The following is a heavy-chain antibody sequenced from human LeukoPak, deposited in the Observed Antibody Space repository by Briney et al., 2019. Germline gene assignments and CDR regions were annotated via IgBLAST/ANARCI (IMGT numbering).Heavy chain of an antibody. CDR1: GYTFTSYD. CDR3: ARGWKYQLPRLLTGFDP. J-gene: IGHJ5*02. D-gene: IGHD2-2*01. V-gene: IGHV1-8*01. Sequence: ASVKISCKASGYTFTSYDINWVRQATGQGLEWMGWMNPNSGNTGYAQKFQGRVTMTRNTSISTAYMELSSLRSEDTAVYYCARGWKYQLPRLLTGFDPWGQGTLVTVSS. CDR2: MNPNSGNT.